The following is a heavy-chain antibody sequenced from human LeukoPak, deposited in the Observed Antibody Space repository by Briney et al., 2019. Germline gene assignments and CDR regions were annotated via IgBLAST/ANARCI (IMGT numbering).Heavy chain of an antibody. J-gene: IGHJ6*02. V-gene: IGHV3-7*01. CDR2: IKQDGSEK. CDR3: ARDRGVVDLYYYYGMDV. CDR1: GFTFSSYW. Sequence: GSLRLSCAASGFTFSSYWMSWVRQAPGKGLEWVANIKQDGSEKYYVDSVKGRFTISRDNAKYSLYLQMNSLRAEDTAVYYCARDRGVVDLYYYYGMDVWGQGTTVTVSS. D-gene: IGHD3-22*01.